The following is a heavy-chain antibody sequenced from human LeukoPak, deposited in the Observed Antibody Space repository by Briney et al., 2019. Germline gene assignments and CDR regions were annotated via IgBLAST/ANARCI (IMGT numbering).Heavy chain of an antibody. V-gene: IGHV4-34*01. Sequence: SETLSLTCAVYGGSFSGYYWSWVRQPPGKGLEWIGEINHSGSTNYNPSLKSRVTISVDTSKNQFSLKLSSVTAADTAVYYCAREGGYDGYSGSLSYYHYMDVWGKGTTVTVSS. D-gene: IGHD5-12*01. CDR1: GGSFSGYY. CDR2: INHSGST. J-gene: IGHJ6*03. CDR3: AREGGYDGYSGSLSYYHYMDV.